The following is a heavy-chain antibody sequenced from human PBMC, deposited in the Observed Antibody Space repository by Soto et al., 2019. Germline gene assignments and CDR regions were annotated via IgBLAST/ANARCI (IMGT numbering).Heavy chain of an antibody. CDR3: ARSLAARRDYYYYGMDV. D-gene: IGHD6-6*01. CDR1: GYSFTSYW. V-gene: IGHV5-51*03. CDR2: IYPGDSDT. Sequence: GESLKISCKCSGYSFTSYWIGWVLQMPGKGLEWMGIIYPGDSDTRYSPSFQGQVTISADKSISTAYLQWSSLKASDTAMYYCARSLAARRDYYYYGMDVWGQGTTVTVSS. J-gene: IGHJ6*02.